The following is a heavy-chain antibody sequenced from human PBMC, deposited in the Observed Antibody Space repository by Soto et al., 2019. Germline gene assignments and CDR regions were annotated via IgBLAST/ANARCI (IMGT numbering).Heavy chain of an antibody. Sequence: GESLKISCKGSGYSVTSYWIGWVRQMPGKGLEWMGIIYPGDSDTRYSPSFQGQVTISADKSISTAYLQWSSLKASDTAMYYCARLWLGDLEHYYGMDVWGQGTTVTVSS. V-gene: IGHV5-51*01. J-gene: IGHJ6*02. CDR2: IYPGDSDT. CDR1: GYSVTSYW. CDR3: ARLWLGDLEHYYGMDV. D-gene: IGHD3-10*01.